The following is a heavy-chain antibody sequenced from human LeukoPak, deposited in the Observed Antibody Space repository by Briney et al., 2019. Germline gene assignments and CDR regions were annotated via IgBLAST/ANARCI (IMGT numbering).Heavy chain of an antibody. Sequence: ASVKVSCKASGYTFTSYYMHWVRQAPGQGLEWMGIINPSGGSTNYAQKLQGRVTMTTDTSTSTAYMELRSLRSDDTAVYYCARVRSMVSYYFDYWGQGTLVTVSS. D-gene: IGHD3-10*01. V-gene: IGHV1-46*01. CDR1: GYTFTSYY. CDR2: INPSGGST. J-gene: IGHJ4*02. CDR3: ARVRSMVSYYFDY.